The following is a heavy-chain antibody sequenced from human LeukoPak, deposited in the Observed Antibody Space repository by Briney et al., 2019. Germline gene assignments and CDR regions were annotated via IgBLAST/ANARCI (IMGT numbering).Heavy chain of an antibody. CDR1: GGTFSSYA. V-gene: IGHV1-69*13. D-gene: IGHD3-9*01. CDR3: ATATRYFDWLLPLDY. CDR2: IIPIFGTA. J-gene: IGHJ4*02. Sequence: SVKVSCEASGGTFSSYAISWVRQAPGQGLEWLGGIIPIFGTANYAQKFQGRVTITADESTSTAYMELSSLRSEDTAVYYCATATRYFDWLLPLDYWGQGTLVTVSS.